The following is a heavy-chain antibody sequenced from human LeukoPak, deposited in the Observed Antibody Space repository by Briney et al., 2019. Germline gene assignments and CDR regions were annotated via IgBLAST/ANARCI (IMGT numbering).Heavy chain of an antibody. D-gene: IGHD2-21*01. V-gene: IGHV4-34*01. Sequence: SSETLSLTCAVYGGSFSGYYWSWIRQPPGKGLEWIGEINHNGSTNYNPSLKSRVTISVDTSKNQFSLKLSSVTAADTAVYYCARGAERRDSSFDYWGQGTLVTVSS. CDR2: INHNGST. CDR1: GGSFSGYY. J-gene: IGHJ4*02. CDR3: ARGAERRDSSFDY.